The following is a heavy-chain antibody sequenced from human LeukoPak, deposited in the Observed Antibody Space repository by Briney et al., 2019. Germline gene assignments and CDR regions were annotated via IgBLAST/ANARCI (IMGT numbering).Heavy chain of an antibody. D-gene: IGHD6-19*01. CDR2: ISFDGSDA. CDR1: GFTFSGFW. V-gene: IGHV3-74*01. Sequence: GGSLRLSCAASGFTFSGFWMHWVRQAPGKGLVWVSCISFDGSDATYADSVKGRFTISRDNSKNTLYLQMNSLRAEDTAVYYCARGRVSSGWYNYYFDYWGQGTLVTVSS. J-gene: IGHJ4*02. CDR3: ARGRVSSGWYNYYFDY.